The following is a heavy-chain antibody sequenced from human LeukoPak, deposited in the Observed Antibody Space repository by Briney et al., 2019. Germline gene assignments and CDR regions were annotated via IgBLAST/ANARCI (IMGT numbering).Heavy chain of an antibody. CDR2: ISYDGSNK. CDR1: GFTFSSYA. CDR3: ARGSYSSGWYVKDY. Sequence: GGSLRLSCAASGFTFSSYAMHWVRQAPGKGLEWVAVISYDGSNKYYADSVKGRFTISRDNSKNTLYLQMNSLRAEDTAVYYCARGSYSSGWYVKDYWGQGTLVTVSS. D-gene: IGHD6-19*01. V-gene: IGHV3-30*04. J-gene: IGHJ4*02.